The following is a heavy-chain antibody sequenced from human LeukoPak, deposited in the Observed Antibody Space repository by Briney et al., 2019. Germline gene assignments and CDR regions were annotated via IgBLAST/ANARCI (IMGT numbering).Heavy chain of an antibody. J-gene: IGHJ4*02. V-gene: IGHV3-21*01. Sequence: GGSLRLSCAASGFTFSSYSMNWVRQAPGKGLEWVSSISSSSSYIYYADSVKGRFTISRDNAKNSLYLQMNSLRAEDTAVYYCARTSSGSLRFFDYWGQGTLVTVSS. CDR1: GFTFSSYS. CDR2: ISSSSSYI. CDR3: ARTSSGSLRFFDY. D-gene: IGHD1-26*01.